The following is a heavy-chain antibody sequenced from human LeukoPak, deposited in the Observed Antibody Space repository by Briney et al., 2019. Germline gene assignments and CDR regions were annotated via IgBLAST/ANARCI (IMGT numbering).Heavy chain of an antibody. D-gene: IGHD1-26*01. Sequence: PGGSLRLSCAASGFTFSSYEMNWVRQAPGKGLEWVSYISSSGSTIYYADSVKGRFTISRDNAKNSLYLKMNSLRAEDTAVYYCARAPVGATGDAFDVWGQGTMVSVSS. J-gene: IGHJ3*01. CDR3: ARAPVGATGDAFDV. V-gene: IGHV3-48*03. CDR1: GFTFSSYE. CDR2: ISSSGSTI.